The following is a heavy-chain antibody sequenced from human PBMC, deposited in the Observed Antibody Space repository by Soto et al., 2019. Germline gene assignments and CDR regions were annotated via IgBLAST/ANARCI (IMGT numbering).Heavy chain of an antibody. Sequence: EVQLVESGGGLVQPGGSLRLSCTASGFTFNYFWMHWVRQAPGKGLVWVSRIHSDGSSTTYADSVKGRFTISRDNAKNTLYLQMNGLRAEDTAIYYCARGNYGGFDYWGQGTLVTVSS. CDR3: ARGNYGGFDY. CDR2: IHSDGSST. J-gene: IGHJ4*02. CDR1: GFTFNYFW. V-gene: IGHV3-74*01. D-gene: IGHD4-17*01.